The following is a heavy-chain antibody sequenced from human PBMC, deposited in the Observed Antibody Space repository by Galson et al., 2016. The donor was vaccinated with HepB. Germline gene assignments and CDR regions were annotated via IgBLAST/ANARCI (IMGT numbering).Heavy chain of an antibody. J-gene: IGHJ4*02. CDR1: GYILTGYY. D-gene: IGHD1-26*01. CDR2: IYPRSGGT. Sequence: SVKVSCKASGYILTGYYVHWVRQAPGQGLEWMGWIYPRSGGTIYAENFQGRVTMTRDTSINTAYMELSRLRSADTAVYYCARLRRIVTTGSWSSPSYFDYWGQGTLVTVSS. V-gene: IGHV1-2*02. CDR3: ARLRRIVTTGSWSSPSYFDY.